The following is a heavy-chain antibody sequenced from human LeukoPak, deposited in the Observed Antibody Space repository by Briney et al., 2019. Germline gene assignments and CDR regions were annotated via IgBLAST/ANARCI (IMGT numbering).Heavy chain of an antibody. V-gene: IGHV4-34*01. CDR2: INHSGST. CDR1: GGSFSGYY. D-gene: IGHD6-13*01. Sequence: SETLSLTCAVYGGSFSGYYWSWIRQPPGKGLEWIGEINHSGSTNYNPSLKSRVTISVDTSKNQFSLKLSSVTAADTAVYYYATGSSSSGYWGQGTLVTVSS. J-gene: IGHJ4*02. CDR3: ATGSSSSGY.